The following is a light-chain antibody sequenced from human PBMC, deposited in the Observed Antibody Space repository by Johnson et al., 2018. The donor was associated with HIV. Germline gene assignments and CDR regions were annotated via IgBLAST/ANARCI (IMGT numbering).Light chain of an antibody. CDR2: DNN. CDR3: GTWDSSLSGGGG. Sequence: QSVLTQPPSVSAAPGQKVTISCSGSSSNIGNNFISWYQQLPGSAPKLLIYDNNKRPSGIPDRFSGSKSGTSATLGITGLQTGDDADYYCGTWDSSLSGGGGFGTGTRVTVL. V-gene: IGLV1-51*01. J-gene: IGLJ1*01. CDR1: SSNIGNNF.